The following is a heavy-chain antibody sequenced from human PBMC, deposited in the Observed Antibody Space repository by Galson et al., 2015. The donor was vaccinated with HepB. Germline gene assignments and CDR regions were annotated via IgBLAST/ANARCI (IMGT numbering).Heavy chain of an antibody. CDR1: GFTFDDYA. CDR3: AKDPLGELSSFFQH. V-gene: IGHV3-9*01. D-gene: IGHD3-16*02. J-gene: IGHJ1*01. CDR2: ISWSSGSI. Sequence: SLRLSCAASGFTFDDYAMHWVRQAPGKGLEWVSGISWSSGSIGYADSVKGRFTISRDNAKNSLYLQMNSLRAEDTALYYCAKDPLGELSSFFQHWGQGTLVTVSS.